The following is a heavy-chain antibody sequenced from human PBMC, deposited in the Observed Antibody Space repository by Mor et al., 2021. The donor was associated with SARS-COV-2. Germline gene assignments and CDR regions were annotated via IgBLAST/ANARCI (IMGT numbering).Heavy chain of an antibody. CDR3: ARGGPADYYDSSGAFDY. Sequence: GKGLEWVSAIGTAGDTYYPGSVKGRFTISRENAKNSLYLQMNSLRAGDTAVYYCARGGPADYYDSSGAFDYWGQGTLV. V-gene: IGHV3-13*01. D-gene: IGHD3-22*01. J-gene: IGHJ4*02. CDR2: IGTAGDT.